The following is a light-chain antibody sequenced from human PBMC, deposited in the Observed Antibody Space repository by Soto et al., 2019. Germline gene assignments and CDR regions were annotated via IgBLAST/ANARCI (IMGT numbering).Light chain of an antibody. J-gene: IGLJ2*01. Sequence: QSALTQPASVSGSPGQSIAISCTRSSSDVGGYNYVSWYQQHSGKAPKLMIYDVSNRPSRVSDRFSGSKSGNTASLTISGLQAEDEAEYYCSSYTSSSTVIFGGGTKLTVL. CDR3: SSYTSSSTVI. CDR2: DVS. V-gene: IGLV2-14*01. CDR1: SSDVGGYNY.